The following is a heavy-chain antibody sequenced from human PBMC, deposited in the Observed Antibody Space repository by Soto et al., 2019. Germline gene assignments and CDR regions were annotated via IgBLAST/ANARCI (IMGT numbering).Heavy chain of an antibody. Sequence: QLQLQESGPGLVKPSETLSLTCNVSGVSISDTSYYWGWIRQPPGKGLEWIGTIYFNGNTFYNPSLKSRLTISVDPSKNQFSLRLTSVTAADTAVYYCARQGSYWGQGTLVAVSS. CDR2: IYFNGNT. V-gene: IGHV4-39*01. CDR3: ARQGSY. J-gene: IGHJ4*02. CDR1: GVSISDTSYY.